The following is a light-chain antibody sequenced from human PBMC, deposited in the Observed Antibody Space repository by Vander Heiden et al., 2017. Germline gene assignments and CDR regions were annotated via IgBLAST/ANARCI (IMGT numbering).Light chain of an antibody. J-gene: IGKJ3*01. CDR1: QGISSA. Sequence: AIQLTQSPSSLSASVGARVTITCRASQGISSALAWYQQKPGKAPKLLIYDASSLESGVPSRFSGSGSGTDFTLTISSLQPEDFATYYCQQCNSYPLFTFGPGTKVDIK. CDR2: DAS. V-gene: IGKV1-13*02. CDR3: QQCNSYPLFT.